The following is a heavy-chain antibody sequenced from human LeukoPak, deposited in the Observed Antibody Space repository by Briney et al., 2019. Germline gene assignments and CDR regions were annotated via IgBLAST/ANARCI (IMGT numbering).Heavy chain of an antibody. J-gene: IGHJ4*02. D-gene: IGHD2-15*01. Sequence: PSETLSLTCTVSGDSINSDYWSWIRQPPGRGLEWLGYIYYSGPSYYSPSLTGRLTISVDTSKNPFSLKLTSVTTADPAVYYCARGFYTPHYWGQGTLVTVSS. CDR3: ARGFYTPHY. V-gene: IGHV4-59*01. CDR1: GDSINSDY. CDR2: IYYSGPS.